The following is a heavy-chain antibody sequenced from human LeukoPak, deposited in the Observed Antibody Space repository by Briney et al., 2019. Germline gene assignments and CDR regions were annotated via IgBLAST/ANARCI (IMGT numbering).Heavy chain of an antibody. CDR1: GDSVSSPSHH. J-gene: IGHJ4*02. CDR3: TREFTSTSGD. D-gene: IGHD1-1*01. V-gene: IGHV4-39*02. Sequence: SETLSLTCTVSGDSVSSPSHHWAWIRQPPGKGLEWIASIYYTGNTYNNPSLKSRLSISIDASKTYFSLNLTSLTAADTAVYFCTREFTSTSGDWGQGTLVTVSS. CDR2: IYYTGNT.